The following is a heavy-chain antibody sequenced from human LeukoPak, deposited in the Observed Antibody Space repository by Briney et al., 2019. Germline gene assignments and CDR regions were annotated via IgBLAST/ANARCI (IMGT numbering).Heavy chain of an antibody. CDR3: ARVWYYDILTGYYWSSGFDP. J-gene: IGHJ5*02. CDR1: GGSISSYY. D-gene: IGHD3-9*01. V-gene: IGHV4-59*01. CDR2: IYYSGST. Sequence: PSETLSLTCGVSGGSISSYYWSWIRQPPGKGLEWIGYIYYSGSTNYNPSLKSRVTISVDTSKNQFSLKLSSVTAADTAVYYCARVWYYDILTGYYWSSGFDPWGQGTLVTVSS.